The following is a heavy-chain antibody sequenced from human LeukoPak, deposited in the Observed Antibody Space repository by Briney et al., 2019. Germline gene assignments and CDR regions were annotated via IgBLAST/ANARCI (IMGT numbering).Heavy chain of an antibody. CDR1: GFTVSSNY. CDR3: AKAHRRIAVADAYYFDY. J-gene: IGHJ4*02. D-gene: IGHD6-19*01. CDR2: IYSGGST. Sequence: GGSLRLSCAASGFTVSSNYMSWVRQAPGKGLEWVSVIYSGGSTYYADSVKGRFTISRDNAKNSLYLQMNSLRAEDTALYYCAKAHRRIAVADAYYFDYWGQGTLVTVSS. V-gene: IGHV3-53*05.